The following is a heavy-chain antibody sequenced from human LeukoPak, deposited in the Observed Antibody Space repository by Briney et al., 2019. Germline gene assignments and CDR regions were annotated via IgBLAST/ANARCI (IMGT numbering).Heavy chain of an antibody. D-gene: IGHD4-23*01. CDR2: ISSGSTYT. V-gene: IGHV3-11*03. CDR1: GFTFSDHY. Sequence: GGSLRLSCEVSGFTFSDHYMSWIRQAPGKRLEWVSYISSGSTYTNYADSVEGRFTISRDNAKNSLYLQMNSLRPRDKAAYYCLGGDYGGDYFDYWGQGTLVTVSS. J-gene: IGHJ4*02. CDR3: LGGDYGGDYFDY.